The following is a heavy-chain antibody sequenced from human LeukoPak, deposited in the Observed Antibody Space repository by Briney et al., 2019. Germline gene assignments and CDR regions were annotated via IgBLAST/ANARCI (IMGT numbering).Heavy chain of an antibody. CDR3: ARSPLDTAPIDY. CDR1: GFTFSSYA. Sequence: GGSLRLSCAASGFTFSSYAMHWVRQAPGKGLEWVAVISYDGSNKYYADSVKGRFTISRDNSKNTLYLQMNSLRAEDTAVYYCARSPLDTAPIDYWGQGTLVTVSS. V-gene: IGHV3-30-3*01. J-gene: IGHJ4*02. CDR2: ISYDGSNK. D-gene: IGHD5-18*01.